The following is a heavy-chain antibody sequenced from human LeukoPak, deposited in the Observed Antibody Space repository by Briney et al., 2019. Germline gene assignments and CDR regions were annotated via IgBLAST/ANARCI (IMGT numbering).Heavy chain of an antibody. CDR3: AREGVSGSYLGY. CDR2: INPSGGST. D-gene: IGHD1-26*01. CDR1: GYSFTSYY. V-gene: IGHV1-46*01. J-gene: IGHJ4*02. Sequence: GASVKVSCKASGYSFTSYYIHWVRPAPGQGLEWMGVINPSGGSTRYAQKFQDRVTMTRDMSTSTVYMELSSLRSEDTAVYYCAREGVSGSYLGYWGQGTLVTVSS.